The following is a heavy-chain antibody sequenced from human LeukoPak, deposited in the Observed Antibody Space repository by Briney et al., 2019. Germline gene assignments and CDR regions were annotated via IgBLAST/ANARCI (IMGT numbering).Heavy chain of an antibody. CDR1: GFTFSSYS. CDR2: ISSSSSYI. Sequence: GGSLRLSCAASGFTFSSYSMNWVRQAPGKGLEWVSSISSSSSYIYYADSVKGRFTISRDNAKNSLYLQMNSLRVEDTAVYYCARDVEMYSSTWSDAFDIWGQGTMVTVSS. D-gene: IGHD6-13*01. CDR3: ARDVEMYSSTWSDAFDI. V-gene: IGHV3-21*01. J-gene: IGHJ3*02.